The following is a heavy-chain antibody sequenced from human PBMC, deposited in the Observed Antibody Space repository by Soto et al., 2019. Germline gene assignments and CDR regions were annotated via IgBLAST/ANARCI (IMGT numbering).Heavy chain of an antibody. Sequence: QVQLVESGGGVVQPGRSLRLSCAASGFTFSSYAMHWVRQAPGKGLEWVAVISYDGSNKYYADSVKGRFTISRDNSKNTLYLQMNSLRAEDTAVYYCAGVAFFDYWGQGTLVTVSS. V-gene: IGHV3-30-3*01. CDR2: ISYDGSNK. CDR3: AGVAFFDY. J-gene: IGHJ4*02. CDR1: GFTFSSYA.